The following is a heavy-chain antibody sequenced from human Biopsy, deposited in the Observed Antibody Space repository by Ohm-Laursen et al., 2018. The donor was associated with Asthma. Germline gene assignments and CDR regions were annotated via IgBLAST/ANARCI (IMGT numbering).Heavy chain of an antibody. CDR2: ISPFTGDT. CDR3: ARHPYNFGGFDY. CDR1: GDSFSNYA. J-gene: IGHJ4*02. D-gene: IGHD5-24*01. V-gene: IGHV1-18*01. Sequence: SVKVSCKTSGDSFSNYAISWVRQAPGQGLEWMGWISPFTGDTHFGQKFQGRVTMTTDTSTDTAYMELRSLRSDDTAVYYCARHPYNFGGFDYWGQGSLVLVSS.